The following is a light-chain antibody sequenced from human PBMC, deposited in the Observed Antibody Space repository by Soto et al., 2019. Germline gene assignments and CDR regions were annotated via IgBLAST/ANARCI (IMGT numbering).Light chain of an antibody. CDR1: QSVFSS. CDR3: QQYHTWPA. J-gene: IGKJ4*02. CDR2: GAA. Sequence: EIVMTQSPATLSVSPGERVTLSCRASQSVFSSLAWYQQKPGQAPRLLIYGAATRATGIPARCSGSGSGTDFTLTISSLQSEDVAVYFWQQYHTWPAFGRGTGVEIK. V-gene: IGKV3-15*01.